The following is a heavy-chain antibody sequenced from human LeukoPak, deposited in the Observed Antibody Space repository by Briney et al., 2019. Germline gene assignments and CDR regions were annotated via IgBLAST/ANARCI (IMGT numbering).Heavy chain of an antibody. CDR3: ARAYTGSFSGTLQY. CDR1: GFTFSDYY. D-gene: IGHD1-26*01. CDR2: ISPSGITT. V-gene: IGHV3-11*04. Sequence: GGSLRLSCAASGFTFSDYYMTWIRQAPGKGLEWVSYISPSGITTYYTDSVKGRFTISRDNAKYSLSLQINSLRVDDTALYYCARAYTGSFSGTLQYWGRGTLVTVSS. J-gene: IGHJ4*02.